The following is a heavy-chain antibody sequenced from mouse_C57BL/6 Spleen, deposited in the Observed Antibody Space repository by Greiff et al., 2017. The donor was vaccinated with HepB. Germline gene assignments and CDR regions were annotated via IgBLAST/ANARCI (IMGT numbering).Heavy chain of an antibody. J-gene: IGHJ4*01. D-gene: IGHD2-1*01. CDR3: ARPLYYGRGYAMDY. V-gene: IGHV5-17*01. CDR2: ISSGSSTI. CDR1: GFTFSDYG. Sequence: DVHLVESGGGLVKPGGSLKLSCAASGFTFSDYGMHWVRQAPEKGLEWVAYISSGSSTIYYADTVKGRFTISRDNAKNTLFLQMTSLRSEDTAMYYCARPLYYGRGYAMDYWGQGTSVTVSS.